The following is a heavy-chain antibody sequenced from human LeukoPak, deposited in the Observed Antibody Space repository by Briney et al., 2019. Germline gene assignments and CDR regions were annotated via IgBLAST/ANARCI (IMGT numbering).Heavy chain of an antibody. CDR2: IYYSGTT. Sequence: SETLSLTCTVSGDSISSGDSYWGWIRQPPGKGLEWIGSIYYSGTTYYNPSLKSRVTISVDTSKNQFSLKLSAVTAADTAVYDCARHGPDIVVELAPTYYWGQGTLVTVSS. CDR3: ARHGPDIVVELAPTYY. D-gene: IGHD2-15*01. J-gene: IGHJ4*02. V-gene: IGHV4-39*01. CDR1: GDSISSGDSY.